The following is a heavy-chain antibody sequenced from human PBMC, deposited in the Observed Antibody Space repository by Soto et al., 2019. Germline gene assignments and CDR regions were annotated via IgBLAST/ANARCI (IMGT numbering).Heavy chain of an antibody. CDR2: ISGSGGST. Sequence: GGSLRLSRAASGVNFSSYAMHWVRQAPGKGLEWVSAISGSGGSTYYADSVKGRFTISRDNSKNTLYLQMNSLRAEDTAVYYCANVPGIAVAGWYYYYGMDVWGQGTTVTVSS. D-gene: IGHD6-19*01. V-gene: IGHV3-23*01. CDR3: ANVPGIAVAGWYYYYGMDV. J-gene: IGHJ6*02. CDR1: GVNFSSYA.